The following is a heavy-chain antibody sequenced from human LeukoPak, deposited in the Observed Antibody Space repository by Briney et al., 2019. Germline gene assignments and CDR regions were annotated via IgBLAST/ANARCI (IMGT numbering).Heavy chain of an antibody. CDR1: GYTFTGYC. D-gene: IGHD3-22*01. Sequence: HGASVKVSCKASGYTFTGYCMHWVRQAPGQGLEWMGWISAYNGNTNYAQKLQGRVTMTTDTSTTTAYMELRSLRSDDTAVYYCARGITMIVVVSPSDGGAFDYWGQGTLVTVSS. J-gene: IGHJ4*02. V-gene: IGHV1-18*04. CDR3: ARGITMIVVVSPSDGGAFDY. CDR2: ISAYNGNT.